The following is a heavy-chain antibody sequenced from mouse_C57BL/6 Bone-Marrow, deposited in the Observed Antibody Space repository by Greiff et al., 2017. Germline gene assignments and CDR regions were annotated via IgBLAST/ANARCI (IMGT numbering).Heavy chain of an antibody. CDR1: GFTFSSYG. V-gene: IGHV5-6*01. CDR3: ARLSTPVVAKGCED. CDR2: ISSGGSYT. Sequence: EVQLVESGGDLVKPGGSLKLSCAASGFTFSSYGMSWVRQTPDKRLEWVATISSGGSYTYYPDSVKGRFTISRDNAKNTLYLQMSSLKSEDTSMCDSARLSTPVVAKGCEDWGQGTTRSVSS. J-gene: IGHJ2*01. D-gene: IGHD1-1*01.